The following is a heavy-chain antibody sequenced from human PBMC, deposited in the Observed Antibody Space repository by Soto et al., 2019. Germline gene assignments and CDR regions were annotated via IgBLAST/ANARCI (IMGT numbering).Heavy chain of an antibody. CDR2: ISHGGNT. V-gene: IGHV4-4*02. D-gene: IGHD2-15*01. Sequence: QVQLQESGPGLVKPSGTLSLTCAVSGDSISSRNWWRWVRQPPGKGLEWIGEISHGGNTNYNPSLQSRVTISVDMSKNQFSLKLSSVTAADTAVYYCARAGRGYCSGFSCDSGLYGMDVWGQGTTVTVSS. J-gene: IGHJ6*02. CDR3: ARAGRGYCSGFSCDSGLYGMDV. CDR1: GDSISSRNW.